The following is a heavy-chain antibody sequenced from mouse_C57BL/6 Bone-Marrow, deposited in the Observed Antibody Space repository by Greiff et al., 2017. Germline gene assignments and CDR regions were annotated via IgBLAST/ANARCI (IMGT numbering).Heavy chain of an antibody. Sequence: VKLQESGAELARPGASVKLSCKASGYTFTSYGISWVKQRTGQGLEWIGEIYPRSGNTYYNEKFKGKATLTADESSSTAYMELRSLTSEDSAVYFCARTGYYYAMDYWGQGTSVTVSS. J-gene: IGHJ4*01. CDR2: IYPRSGNT. V-gene: IGHV1-81*01. CDR3: ARTGYYYAMDY. CDR1: GYTFTSYG.